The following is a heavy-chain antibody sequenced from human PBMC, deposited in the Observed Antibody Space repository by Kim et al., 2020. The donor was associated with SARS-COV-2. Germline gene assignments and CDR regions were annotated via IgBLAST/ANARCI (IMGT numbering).Heavy chain of an antibody. Sequence: GSVMGRFPLSEDNSKNTLYLRMNSLRAEDTAVYYCARDSGGIVGASFDYWGQGTLVTVSS. CDR3: ARDSGGIVGASFDY. D-gene: IGHD1-26*01. J-gene: IGHJ4*02. V-gene: IGHV3-30*07.